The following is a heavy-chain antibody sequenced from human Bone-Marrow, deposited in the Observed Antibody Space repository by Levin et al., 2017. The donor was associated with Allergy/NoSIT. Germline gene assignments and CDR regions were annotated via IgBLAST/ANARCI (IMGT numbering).Heavy chain of an antibody. CDR1: GSTISGGSHF. CDR3: ARTWWGFDY. V-gene: IGHV4-31*03. D-gene: IGHD2-15*01. CDR2: IFSSGRTTT. Sequence: LRLSCSVSGSTISGGSHFWSWIRQHPGKGPEWIGYIFSSGRTTTSYSPSLESRVAISVDTSKNQFSLTLTSVTAADTAVYYCARTWWGFDYWGQGVLVTVSS. J-gene: IGHJ4*02.